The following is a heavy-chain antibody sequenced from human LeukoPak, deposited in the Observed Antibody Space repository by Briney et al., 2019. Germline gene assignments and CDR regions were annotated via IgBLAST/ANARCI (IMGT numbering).Heavy chain of an antibody. CDR1: GLTFSSYG. D-gene: IGHD3-3*01. V-gene: IGHV3-33*06. CDR3: AKGGVGYYDFWSDY. CDR2: IWYDGSNK. Sequence: GGSLRLSCAASGLTFSSYGMHWVRQAPGKGLEWVALIWYDGSNKYYADSVKGRFTISRDNSKNTLYLQMNSLRAEDTAVYYCAKGGVGYYDFWSDYWGQGTLVTVSS. J-gene: IGHJ4*02.